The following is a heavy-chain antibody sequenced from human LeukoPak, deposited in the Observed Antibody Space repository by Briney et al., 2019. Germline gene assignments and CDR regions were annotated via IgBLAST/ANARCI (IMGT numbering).Heavy chain of an antibody. V-gene: IGHV3-7*01. CDR3: ARDLRATVVTLFDY. CDR1: GFTFSSYW. Sequence: PGGSLRLSCVASGFTFSSYWMTWVRQAPGKGLEWVANIKTDGSQIYYVDSVKGRFTISRDNAKNSLYLQMNSLRAEDTAVYYCARDLRATVVTLFDYWGQGTLVTVSS. J-gene: IGHJ4*02. CDR2: IKTDGSQI. D-gene: IGHD4-23*01.